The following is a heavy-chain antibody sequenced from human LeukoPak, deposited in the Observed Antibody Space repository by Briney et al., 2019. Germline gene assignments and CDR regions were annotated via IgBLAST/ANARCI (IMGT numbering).Heavy chain of an antibody. D-gene: IGHD3-16*01. CDR1: GGSFSPYY. CDR2: ISHSGST. J-gene: IGHJ6*03. CDR3: ARGGYYYLDV. Sequence: SETLSLTCTVSGGSFSPYYWSWIRQPPGKGLEWIGYISHSGSTNYSPSLKSRVTISLDTSKNQFSLKLSSVTAADTAVYYCARGGYYYLDVRGKGTTVAVSS. V-gene: IGHV4-59*01.